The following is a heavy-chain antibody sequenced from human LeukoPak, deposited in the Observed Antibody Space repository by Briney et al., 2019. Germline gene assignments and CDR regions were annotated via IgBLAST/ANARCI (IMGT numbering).Heavy chain of an antibody. Sequence: SETLSLTCSVSGMSISSYYWTWIRQPPGKGLEWIGSIYYSGSTYYNPSLKSRVTISVDTSKNQFSLKLSSVTAADTAVYYCASLRERSYYARGFDYWGQGTLVTVSS. D-gene: IGHD4-11*01. CDR2: IYYSGST. V-gene: IGHV4-39*01. CDR3: ASLRERSYYARGFDY. CDR1: GMSISSYY. J-gene: IGHJ4*02.